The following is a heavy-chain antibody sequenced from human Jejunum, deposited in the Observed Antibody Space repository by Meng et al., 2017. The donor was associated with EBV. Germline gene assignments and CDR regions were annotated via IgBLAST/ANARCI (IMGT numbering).Heavy chain of an antibody. V-gene: IGHV1-69*06. J-gene: IGHJ4*02. CDR1: GGTFSSYV. Sequence: QGELVQSGAEVKNTGSSVKVSCKASGGTFSSYVINWVRQAPGQGLEWMGGIIPIFGRTNYALEFQDRVTITADKFTSTVYMEMSSLKSEDTAVYYCARDQGRDYDSSTYYTHWGRGTLVTVSS. CDR2: IIPIFGRT. D-gene: IGHD3-22*01. CDR3: ARDQGRDYDSSTYYTH.